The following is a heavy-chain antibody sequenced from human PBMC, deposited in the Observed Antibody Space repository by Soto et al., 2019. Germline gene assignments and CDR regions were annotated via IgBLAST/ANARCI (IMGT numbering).Heavy chain of an antibody. J-gene: IGHJ4*02. D-gene: IGHD6-13*01. CDR2: VIPIFDVT. Sequence: QVQLVQSGSEVKKPGSSVKVSCKASGVTFSIYTISWVRQAPGQGLEWMGRVIPIFDVTSYAQRFQGRVTIPADKSTTTAYMELSSLRSEDTAVYCCARDRDNSNWPNFDYWGQGTLVTVSS. V-gene: IGHV1-69*02. CDR3: ARDRDNSNWPNFDY. CDR1: GVTFSIYT.